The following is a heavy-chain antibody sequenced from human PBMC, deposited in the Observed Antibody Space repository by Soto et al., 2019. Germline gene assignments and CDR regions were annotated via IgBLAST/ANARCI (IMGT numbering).Heavy chain of an antibody. J-gene: IGHJ1*01. D-gene: IGHD6-19*01. CDR1: GYTFTGYY. Sequence: ASVKVSCKASGYTFTGYYMHWVRQAPGQGLEWMGWINPNSGGTNYAQKFQGWVTMTRDTSISTAYMELSRLRSDDTAVYYCATYDGIAVAGTEYFQHWGQGTLVTVSS. CDR3: ATYDGIAVAGTEYFQH. V-gene: IGHV1-2*04. CDR2: INPNSGGT.